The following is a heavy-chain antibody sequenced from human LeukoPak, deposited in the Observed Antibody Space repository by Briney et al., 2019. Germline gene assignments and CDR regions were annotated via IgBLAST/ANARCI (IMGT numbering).Heavy chain of an antibody. V-gene: IGHV3-23*01. D-gene: IGHD2-2*03. Sequence: GGSLRLSCAASGFTFSSYAMSWVRQAPGKGLEWVSAFSGSGGSTYYADSVKGRFTISRDNSKNTLYLQMNSLRAEDTAVYYCAEGPGVGYCSSTSCYLGAFDIWGQGTMVTVSS. CDR1: GFTFSSYA. CDR2: FSGSGGST. J-gene: IGHJ3*02. CDR3: AEGPGVGYCSSTSCYLGAFDI.